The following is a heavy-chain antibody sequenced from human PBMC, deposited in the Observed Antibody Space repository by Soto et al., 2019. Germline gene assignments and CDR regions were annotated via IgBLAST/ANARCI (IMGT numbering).Heavy chain of an antibody. V-gene: IGHV3-30-3*01. CDR3: AVQWGY. J-gene: IGHJ4*02. Sequence: QVQLVESGGGVVQPGRSLRLSRAASGFTFSRFAMHWVRQAPGKGLEWVAAISYDGSNKYYADSVKGRFTISRDNSKNTLYLQMNSLRAEDTAVYFCAVQWGYWGQGTLVTVSS. CDR2: ISYDGSNK. D-gene: IGHD2-8*01. CDR1: GFTFSRFA.